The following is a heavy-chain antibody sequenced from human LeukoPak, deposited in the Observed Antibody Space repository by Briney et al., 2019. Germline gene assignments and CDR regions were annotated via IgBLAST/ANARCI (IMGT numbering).Heavy chain of an antibody. V-gene: IGHV4-4*07. CDR1: GGSISSYY. CDR2: IYTSGST. CDR3: ARDHPWYYDDSSGYWDAFDI. J-gene: IGHJ3*02. Sequence: SETLSLTCTVSGGSISSYYWSWIRQPAGKGLEWIGRIYTSGSTNYNPSLKSRVTMSVDTSKNQFSLKLSSVTAADTAVYYCARDHPWYYDDSSGYWDAFDIWGQGTMVTVSS. D-gene: IGHD3-22*01.